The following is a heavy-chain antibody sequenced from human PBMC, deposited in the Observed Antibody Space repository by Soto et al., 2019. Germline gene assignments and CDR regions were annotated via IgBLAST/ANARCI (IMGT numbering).Heavy chain of an antibody. V-gene: IGHV3-33*01. D-gene: IGHD1-26*01. CDR2: IFHDGGNK. J-gene: IGHJ6*02. CDR3: AREVVGATAGMDV. CDR1: GFTFSDSG. Sequence: GGSLRLSCAASGFTFSDSGMHWVRQAPGKGLEWVAVIFHDGGNKYYADSVKGRFTISRDNSKNTLYLQMNSLRAEDTAVYYCAREVVGATAGMDVWGQGTTVTVSS.